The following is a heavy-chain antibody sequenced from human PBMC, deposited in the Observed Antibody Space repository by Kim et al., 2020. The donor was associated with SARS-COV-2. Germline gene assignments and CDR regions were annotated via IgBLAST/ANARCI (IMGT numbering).Heavy chain of an antibody. V-gene: IGHV4-39*01. CDR3: ANTGGQGSFYGMDV. Sequence: PSETLSLTCTVSGGYINSNTYFWVWIRQPPGKGLEWIGSVFYSGSTYYNPSLKSRVTVSVDTSKSQFFLKLTSVTAADTAIYYCANTGGQGSFYGMDVWGQGTSVTVSS. D-gene: IGHD6-13*01. CDR2: VFYSGST. CDR1: GGYINSNTYF. J-gene: IGHJ6*02.